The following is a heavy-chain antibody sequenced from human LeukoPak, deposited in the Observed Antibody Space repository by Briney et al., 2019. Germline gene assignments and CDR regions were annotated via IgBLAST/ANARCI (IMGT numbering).Heavy chain of an antibody. J-gene: IGHJ4*02. CDR1: GFTFSYHW. CDR2: IKNDGAVK. CDR3: AKDSYSKGDF. D-gene: IGHD6-13*01. V-gene: IGHV3-7*01. Sequence: GGSLRLSCAASGFTFSYHWMTWVRQAPGKGLEWVANIKNDGAVKNYVDSVTGRFTISRDNAKNSLYLQMNSLTAEDTAVYYCAKDSYSKGDFWGQGVLVTVSS.